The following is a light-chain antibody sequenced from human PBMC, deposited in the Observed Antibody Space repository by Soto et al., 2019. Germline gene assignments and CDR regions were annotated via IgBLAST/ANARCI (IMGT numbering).Light chain of an antibody. CDR3: SSYTSSSTL. J-gene: IGLJ1*01. CDR1: SIDVGDYNY. V-gene: IGLV2-14*01. CDR2: DVS. Sequence: QSALTQPASMSGSPGQSITISCTGTSIDVGDYNYVSWYQQHPGKAPKLMLYDVSNRPSGISNRFSGSKSGNTASLTISGLQAEDEADYYCSSYTSSSTLFGTGTKLTVL.